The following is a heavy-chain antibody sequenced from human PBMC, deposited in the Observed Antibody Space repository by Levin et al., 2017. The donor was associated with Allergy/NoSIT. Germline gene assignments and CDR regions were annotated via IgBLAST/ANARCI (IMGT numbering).Heavy chain of an antibody. J-gene: IGHJ5*02. V-gene: IGHV3-20*04. D-gene: IGHD6-13*01. Sequence: GGSLRLSCAASRFTFDDYGMSWVRQAPGKGLEWVSGINWNGGSTGYADSVKGRFTISRDNAKNSLYLQMNSLRAEDTALYYCARVDSSSWVKWFDPWGQGTLVTVSS. CDR3: ARVDSSSWVKWFDP. CDR2: INWNGGST. CDR1: RFTFDDYG.